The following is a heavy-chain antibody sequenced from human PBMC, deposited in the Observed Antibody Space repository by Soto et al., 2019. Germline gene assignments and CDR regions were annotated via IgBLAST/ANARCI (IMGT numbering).Heavy chain of an antibody. CDR1: GYSFTSYW. V-gene: IGHV5-51*03. CDR2: IYPGDSDT. Sequence: GESLKISCKGSGYSFTSYWIGWGRQMPGKGLEWMGIIYPGDSDTRYSPSFQGQVTTSADKSISTAYLQWSSLKASDTAMYYCARVXSRVVMPAYYYYYGMDVWGQGTTVTVSS. J-gene: IGHJ6*02. D-gene: IGHD3-3*01. CDR3: ARVXSRVVMPAYYYYYGMDV.